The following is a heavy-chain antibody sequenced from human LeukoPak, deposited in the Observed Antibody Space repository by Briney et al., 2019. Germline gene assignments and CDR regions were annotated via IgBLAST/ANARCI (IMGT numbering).Heavy chain of an antibody. CDR2: IKQDETEK. D-gene: IGHD2-8*01. J-gene: IGHJ2*01. Sequence: GGSLRLSCAVSGLNFRSFWMSWVRQAPGKGLEWVANIKQDETEKFHVDSVKGRFTISRDNAKNSLYLQMNSLRVEDSAVYYCARGFYFSMTELYYLDLWGRGTLVTVSS. CDR3: ARGFYFSMTELYYLDL. V-gene: IGHV3-7*04. CDR1: GLNFRSFW.